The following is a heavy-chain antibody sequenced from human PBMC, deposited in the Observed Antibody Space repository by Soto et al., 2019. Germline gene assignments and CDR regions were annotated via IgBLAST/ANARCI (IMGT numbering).Heavy chain of an antibody. J-gene: IGHJ4*02. CDR1: GFTFTTRW. CDR2: INSDGTTT. D-gene: IGHD4-4*01. CDR3: ARVNIYSNDY. Sequence: EVRLVESGGGLVQPGGSLRLSCAASGFTFTTRWMHWVRQVPGKGLVWVSYINSDGTTTTYADSVKGRFTISRDNAKSTLHLLMNSMRVDDTAIYYCARVNIYSNDYWGQGTLVTVSS. V-gene: IGHV3-74*01.